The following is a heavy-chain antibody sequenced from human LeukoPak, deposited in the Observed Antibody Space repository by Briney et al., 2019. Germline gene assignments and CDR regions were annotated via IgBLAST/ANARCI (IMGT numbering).Heavy chain of an antibody. J-gene: IGHJ4*02. V-gene: IGHV3-23*01. CDR2: YSGSGEST. Sequence: GGPLRLPCGASGYPFSIYAMNGPPQAPGKALEWVSDYSGSGESTYYAHCVKARFTISRDNSQNTLYLEMNTLRAEDTAVYYCAKVWQQPFYYFDCWGEGTLVTVSS. CDR3: AKVWQQPFYYFDC. D-gene: IGHD2-21*01. CDR1: GYPFSIYA.